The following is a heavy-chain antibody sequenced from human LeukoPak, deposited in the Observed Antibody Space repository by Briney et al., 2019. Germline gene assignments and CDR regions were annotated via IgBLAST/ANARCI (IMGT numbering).Heavy chain of an antibody. Sequence: GGSLRLSCAASGFTFSSYAMHWVRQAPGKGLEWVAVISYDGSNKYYADSVKGRFTISRDNSKNTLYLQMNSLRAEDTAVYYCARYGDYRVAYYFDYWGQGTLVTVSS. CDR3: ARYGDYRVAYYFDY. V-gene: IGHV3-30-3*01. CDR1: GFTFSSYA. CDR2: ISYDGSNK. D-gene: IGHD4-17*01. J-gene: IGHJ4*02.